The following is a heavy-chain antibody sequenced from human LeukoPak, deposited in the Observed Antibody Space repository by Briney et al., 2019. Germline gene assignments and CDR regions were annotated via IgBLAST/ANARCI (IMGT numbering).Heavy chain of an antibody. J-gene: IGHJ4*02. V-gene: IGHV3-23*01. Sequence: GGSLRLSCAASGFTFSSYAMRWVRQAPGKGLEWVSAISGSGGSTYYADSVKGRFTISRDNSKNTLYLQMNSLRAGDTAVYYCAKGARASYYPGYFDYWGQRTLVTVSS. CDR1: GFTFSSYA. D-gene: IGHD1-26*01. CDR2: ISGSGGST. CDR3: AKGARASYYPGYFDY.